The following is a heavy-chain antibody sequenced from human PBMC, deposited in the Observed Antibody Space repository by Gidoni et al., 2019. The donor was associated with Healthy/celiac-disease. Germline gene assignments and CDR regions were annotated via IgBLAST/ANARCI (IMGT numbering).Heavy chain of an antibody. J-gene: IGHJ4*02. CDR2: IYYSGST. CDR3: ARRVTMGEPFDY. V-gene: IGHV4-39*01. Sequence: LPLQESGPGLVKPSETLSLTFTVSVGSISSSSYYWGWIRHPPGKGLEWIGSIYYSGSTYYNPSLKSRVTISVDTSKNQFSLKLSSVTAADTAVYYCARRVTMGEPFDYWGQGTLVTVSS. CDR1: VGSISSSSYY. D-gene: IGHD3-10*01.